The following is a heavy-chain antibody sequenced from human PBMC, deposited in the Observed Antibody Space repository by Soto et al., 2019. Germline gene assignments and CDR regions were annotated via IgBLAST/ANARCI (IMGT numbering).Heavy chain of an antibody. CDR2: ISRNSGSI. CDR1: GFTFDDYA. D-gene: IGHD3-10*01. Sequence: GGSLRLSCAASGFTFDDYAMHWVRQAPGKGLEWVSGISRNSGSIGYADSVKGRFTISRDNAKNSLYLQMNSLRAEDTALYYCAKDNSLGYYGSGSYPDYWGQGTLVTV. V-gene: IGHV3-9*01. J-gene: IGHJ4*02. CDR3: AKDNSLGYYGSGSYPDY.